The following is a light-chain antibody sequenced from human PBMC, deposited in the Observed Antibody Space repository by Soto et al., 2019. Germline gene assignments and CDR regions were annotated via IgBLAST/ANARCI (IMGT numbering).Light chain of an antibody. Sequence: EIVLTQFPGPLSLSPGERATLSCRPSQSLSSSYLVWYQQKPGQAPRLLIYAASRRATGIPDMFSGSGSATAYTLTISRLEPEDSAVYYFPQQGTFGQVTKLEIK. CDR3: PQQGT. CDR1: QSLSSSY. J-gene: IGKJ2*01. V-gene: IGKV3-20*01. CDR2: AAS.